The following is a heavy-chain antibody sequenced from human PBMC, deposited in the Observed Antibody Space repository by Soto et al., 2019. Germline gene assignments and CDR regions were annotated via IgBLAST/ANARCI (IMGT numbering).Heavy chain of an antibody. CDR3: SRSEDSLNGD. Sequence: QVQLQESGPGRVKPSQTLSLTCTVSGGSISSGGYYWSWIRQHPGKGLGWSGYIYYSGSTYYNPSLRSRVTISVDTSKKQFSLKLSAVTAADTALYYCSRSEDSLNGDWGQGTLVAVSS. V-gene: IGHV4-31*03. J-gene: IGHJ4*02. CDR1: GGSISSGGYY. D-gene: IGHD5-18*01. CDR2: IYYSGST.